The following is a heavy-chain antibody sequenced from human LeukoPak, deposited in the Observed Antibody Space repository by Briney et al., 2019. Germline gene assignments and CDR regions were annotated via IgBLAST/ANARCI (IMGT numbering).Heavy chain of an antibody. Sequence: ASVKVSCKASGGTFSSYAISWVRQAPGQGLEWMGGIIPVFGTGNYAQKFQGRVTITADESTSTAYMELNSLRSEDTAVYYCARGPYDSGGQDYYHYHMDVWGKGTTVTVSS. J-gene: IGHJ6*03. CDR3: ARGPYDSGGQDYYHYHMDV. D-gene: IGHD3-22*01. CDR2: IIPVFGTG. V-gene: IGHV1-69*13. CDR1: GGTFSSYA.